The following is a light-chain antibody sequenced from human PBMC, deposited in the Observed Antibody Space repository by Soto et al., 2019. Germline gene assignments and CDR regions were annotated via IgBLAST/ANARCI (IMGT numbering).Light chain of an antibody. CDR3: SSYTSTATRV. CDR1: SSDVGSYNY. J-gene: IGLJ3*02. CDR2: EVS. Sequence: QSALTQPPSVSGSPGQSITISCTGTSSDVGSYNYVSWYQQHPGKAPKLMIYEVSNRPSGVSDRFSGSKSGNTASLTISGLQAEDEADYYCSSYTSTATRVFGGGTKLTVL. V-gene: IGLV2-14*01.